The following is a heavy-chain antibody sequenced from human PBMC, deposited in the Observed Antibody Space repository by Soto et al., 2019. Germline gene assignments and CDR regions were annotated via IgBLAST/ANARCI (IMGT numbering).Heavy chain of an antibody. CDR2: INHSGST. Sequence: SETLSLTCAVYGGSFSGYYWSWIRQPPGKGLEWIGEINHSGSTNYNPSLKSRVTISVDTSKNQFSLKLSSVTAADTAVYYCARGYKWNYFRYNWFDPWGQGTLVTVSS. CDR3: ARGYKWNYFRYNWFDP. V-gene: IGHV4-34*01. D-gene: IGHD1-7*01. CDR1: GGSFSGYY. J-gene: IGHJ5*02.